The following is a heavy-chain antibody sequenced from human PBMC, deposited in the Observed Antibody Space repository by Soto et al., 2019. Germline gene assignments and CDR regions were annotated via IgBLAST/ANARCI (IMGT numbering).Heavy chain of an antibody. V-gene: IGHV3-23*01. CDR2: ISDNGRTT. J-gene: IGHJ5*02. CDR3: TKSLGSTATTYGDA. Sequence: PGGSLRLSCAASGFTFSSYDMSWGRQAPGKGLEWVSVISDNGRTTYNVDSVKGRFTISRDNSKNILFLQMNSLRVEDTAIYYCTKSLGSTATTYGDAWGQGTLVTVSS. CDR1: GFTFSSYD. D-gene: IGHD1-1*01.